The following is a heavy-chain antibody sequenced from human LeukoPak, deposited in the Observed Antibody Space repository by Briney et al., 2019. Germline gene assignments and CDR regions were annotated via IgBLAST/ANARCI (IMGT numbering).Heavy chain of an antibody. CDR3: ARQSGEYSSKYGMDI. Sequence: SETASLTCTVSGGSISNYFWSWIRQPPGKGLEWIGCIYYSGSTFYHPSLKSRVTISVDTSKNQLSLKVTSVTAADTAVYYCARQSGEYSSKYGMDIRGQGTTVTVSS. V-gene: IGHV4-59*08. CDR1: GGSISNYF. CDR2: IYYSGST. J-gene: IGHJ6*02. D-gene: IGHD6-13*01.